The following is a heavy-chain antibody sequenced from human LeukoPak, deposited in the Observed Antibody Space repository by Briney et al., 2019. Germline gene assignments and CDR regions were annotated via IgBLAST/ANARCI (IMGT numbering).Heavy chain of an antibody. Sequence: GGSLRLSCAASGFTFDGYTMNWVRQAPGKGLEWVASISSRSDYIYYADSVRGRFTVSRENAKNSLSLQMNTLRAEDTATYYCARTEASVTAFDFWGQGSLVTVSS. CDR1: GFTFDGYT. V-gene: IGHV3-21*01. J-gene: IGHJ4*02. CDR3: ARTEASVTAFDF. CDR2: ISSRSDYI. D-gene: IGHD2-21*02.